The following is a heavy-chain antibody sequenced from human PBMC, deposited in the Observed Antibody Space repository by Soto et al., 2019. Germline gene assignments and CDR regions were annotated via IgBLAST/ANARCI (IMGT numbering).Heavy chain of an antibody. Sequence: GGSLRLSCAASGFTFSSYGMHWVRQAPGKGLEWVAVIWYDGSNKYYADSVKGRFTISRYNSKNTLYLQMNSLRAEDTSVYYCARDAPAYSGYDYWGQGTLVTVAS. D-gene: IGHD3-16*01. V-gene: IGHV3-33*01. CDR3: ARDAPAYSGYDY. J-gene: IGHJ4*02. CDR2: IWYDGSNK. CDR1: GFTFSSYG.